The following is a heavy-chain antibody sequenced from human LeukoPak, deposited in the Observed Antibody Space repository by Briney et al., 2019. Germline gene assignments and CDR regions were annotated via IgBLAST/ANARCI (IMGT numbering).Heavy chain of an antibody. CDR2: IWYDGSNK. J-gene: IGHJ4*02. CDR3: AIERIAARPGGY. D-gene: IGHD6-6*01. Sequence: PGGSLRLSCAASGFTFSSYGMPWVRQAPGKGLEWVAVIWYDGSNKYYADSVKGRFTISRDNSKNTLYLQMNSLRAEDTAVYYCAIERIAARPGGYWGQGTLVTVSS. CDR1: GFTFSSYG. V-gene: IGHV3-33*01.